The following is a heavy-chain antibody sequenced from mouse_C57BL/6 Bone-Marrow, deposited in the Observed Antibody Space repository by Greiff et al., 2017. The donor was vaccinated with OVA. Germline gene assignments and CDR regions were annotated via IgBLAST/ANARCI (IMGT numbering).Heavy chain of an antibody. J-gene: IGHJ2*01. CDR1: GYSITSGYY. Sequence: EVQVVESGPGLVKPSQSLSLTCSVTGYSITSGYYWNWIRQFPGNKLEWMGYISYDGSNNYNPSLKNRISITRDTSKNQFFLKLNSVTTEDTATYYCATTYYDYEYYWGQGTTLTVSS. D-gene: IGHD2-4*01. V-gene: IGHV3-6*01. CDR3: ATTYYDYEYY. CDR2: ISYDGSN.